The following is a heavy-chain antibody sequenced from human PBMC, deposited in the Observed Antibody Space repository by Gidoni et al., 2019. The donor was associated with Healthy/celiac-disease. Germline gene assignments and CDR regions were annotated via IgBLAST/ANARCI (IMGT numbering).Heavy chain of an antibody. V-gene: IGHV4-34*01. CDR1: GVSFSGYY. J-gene: IGHJ6*02. Sequence: QVQLQQWGAGLLKPSETLSLTCAVYGVSFSGYYWSWIRQPPGKGLEWIGEINHSGSTNYNPSLKSRVTISVDTSKNQFSLKLSSVTAADTAVYYCARGPKYSSSWYGGMDVWGQGTTVTVSS. CDR3: ARGPKYSSSWYGGMDV. CDR2: INHSGST. D-gene: IGHD6-13*01.